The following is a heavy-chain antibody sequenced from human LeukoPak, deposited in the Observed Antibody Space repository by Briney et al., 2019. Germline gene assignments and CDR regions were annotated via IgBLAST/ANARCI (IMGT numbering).Heavy chain of an antibody. D-gene: IGHD3-16*02. V-gene: IGHV1-2*02. CDR1: GYTFNDYY. Sequence: ASVKVSCKASGYTFNDYYLHWVRQALGQGLEWMGWINPNSGDTNYAQKFQGRVTMTRDTSVSTAYMELTRLRSDDTAVYYCARSARYWGQGTLVTVSS. J-gene: IGHJ4*02. CDR3: ARSARY. CDR2: INPNSGDT.